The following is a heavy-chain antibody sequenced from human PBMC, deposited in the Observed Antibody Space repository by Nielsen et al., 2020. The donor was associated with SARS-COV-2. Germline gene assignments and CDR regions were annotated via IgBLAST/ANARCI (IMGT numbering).Heavy chain of an antibody. CDR2: ISHDGNIK. Sequence: GGSLRLSCAASGFILSSYGMHWVRQSPDKGLEWVGVISHDGNIKSYADSVKGRFTISRDNAKNSMSLQMNSLRVEDTAVYYCARDWSRAFDVWGQGTMVTVSS. V-gene: IGHV3-33*03. D-gene: IGHD2-21*01. J-gene: IGHJ3*01. CDR3: ARDWSRAFDV. CDR1: GFILSSYG.